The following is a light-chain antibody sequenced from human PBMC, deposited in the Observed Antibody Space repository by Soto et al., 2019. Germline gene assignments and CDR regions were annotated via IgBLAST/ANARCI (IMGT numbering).Light chain of an antibody. CDR3: QQRASWVT. J-gene: IGKJ5*01. Sequence: FVLTQSPGTLSLSPGERATLSCRASQSINSHYLAWYQQRVGQAPRLLIHSTSSRATGIPDRFSGSGSGTDFTLTISRLEPEDLAVYYCQQRASWVTFGQGTRLEIK. V-gene: IGKV3D-20*02. CDR1: QSINSHY. CDR2: STS.